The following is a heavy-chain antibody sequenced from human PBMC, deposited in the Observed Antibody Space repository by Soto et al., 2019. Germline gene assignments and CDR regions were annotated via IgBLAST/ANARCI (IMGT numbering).Heavy chain of an antibody. CDR2: FSLSGAT. CDR3: ARGMTPPGAPAWHYFDS. D-gene: IGHD2-8*02. V-gene: IGHV4-4*07. J-gene: IGHJ4*02. CDR1: GASITGSFF. Sequence: PSETLSLTCTVSGASITGSFFWSWIRQPAGKGLEWIGRFSLSGATNYNPSLRSRVTMSADVSKNQFSLRLTSVTAADTALYYCARGMTPPGAPAWHYFDSWGQGTLVTVSS.